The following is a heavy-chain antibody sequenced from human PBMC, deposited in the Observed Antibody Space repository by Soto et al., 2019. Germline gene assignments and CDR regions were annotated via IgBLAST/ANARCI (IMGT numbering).Heavy chain of an antibody. CDR1: GGSIHINRAY. J-gene: IGHJ5*02. D-gene: IGHD6-13*01. CDR3: ARPKTIGAAAGKGWFDP. Sequence: SETLSLTSTVAGGSIHINRAYWSCIRLSPGKGLEWIGSIFYTGSTYYSPSLKGRLTISVDPSKNQFSLKLTYVTAADTAMYYCARPKTIGAAAGKGWFDPWGQGTLVT. V-gene: IGHV4-39*01. CDR2: IFYTGST.